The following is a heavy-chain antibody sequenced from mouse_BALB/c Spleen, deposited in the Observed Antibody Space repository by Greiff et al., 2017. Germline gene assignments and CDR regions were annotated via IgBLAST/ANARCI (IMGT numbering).Heavy chain of an antibody. CDR2: ISYSGST. D-gene: IGHD4-1*01. CDR1: GYSITSDYA. Sequence: EVKLLESGPGLVKPSQSLSLTCTVTGYSITSDYAWNWIRQFPGNKLEWMGYISYSGSTSYNPSLKSRISITRDTSKNQFFLQLNSVTTEDTATYYCAREIWDKGAYWGQGTLVTVSA. CDR3: AREIWDKGAY. V-gene: IGHV3-2*02. J-gene: IGHJ3*01.